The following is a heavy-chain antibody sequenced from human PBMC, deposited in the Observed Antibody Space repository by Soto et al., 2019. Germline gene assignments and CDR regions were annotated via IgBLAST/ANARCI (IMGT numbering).Heavy chain of an antibody. CDR2: INAGNGNT. D-gene: IGHD3-3*01. CDR3: ARDSSSGWKYLWRAFDI. J-gene: IGHJ3*02. CDR1: GYTFTSYA. V-gene: IGHV1-3*01. Sequence: ASVKVSCKASGYTFTSYAMHWVRQAPGQRLEWMGWINAGNGNTKYSQKFQGRVTITRDTSASTAYMELSSLRSEDTAVYYCARDSSSGWKYLWRAFDIWGQGTMVTVSS.